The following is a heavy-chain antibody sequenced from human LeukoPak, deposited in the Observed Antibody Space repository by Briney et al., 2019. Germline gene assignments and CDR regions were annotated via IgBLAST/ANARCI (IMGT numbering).Heavy chain of an antibody. J-gene: IGHJ5*02. CDR3: ARDGTNGSYSDWFDP. V-gene: IGHV4-4*07. D-gene: IGHD1-26*01. CDR2: IYTSGST. CDR1: GGSISSYY. Sequence: SETLSLTCTVSGGSISSYYWSWIRQPAGKGLEWIGRIYTSGSTNYNPSLKSRVTMSVDTSKNQFSLRLSSVTAADTAVCYCARDGTNGSYSDWFDPWGQGTLVTVSS.